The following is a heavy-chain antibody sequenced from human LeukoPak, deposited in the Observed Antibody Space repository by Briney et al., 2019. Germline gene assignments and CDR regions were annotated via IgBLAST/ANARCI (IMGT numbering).Heavy chain of an antibody. CDR2: TYYMSTWYS. V-gene: IGHV6-1*01. J-gene: IGHJ4*02. D-gene: IGHD6-13*01. CDR1: GDRVSANA. CDR3: ARDIAAACDY. Sequence: SQTLSLTCVISGDRVSANAWTWIRQSPLRGLGWLARTYYMSTWYSEYALSVKSRIAINPDTSKNQFSLHLTSVTPDDTAVYFCARDIAAACDYWGQGTLITVSS.